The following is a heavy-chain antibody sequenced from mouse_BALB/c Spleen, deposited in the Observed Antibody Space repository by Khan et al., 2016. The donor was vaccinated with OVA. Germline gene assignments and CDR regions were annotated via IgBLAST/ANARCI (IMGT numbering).Heavy chain of an antibody. D-gene: IGHD1-2*01. J-gene: IGHJ4*01. CDR2: INTNTGEP. Sequence: QIQLVQSGPELKKPGETVKISCKASGYTFTNYGLNWVKQAPGKVLKWMGWINTNTGEPTYSVEFKGHFAFSSETSANTAFLQINTLKNEDTATSICARRFRTAYPLYYYPMNYWGQGTSLTVSS. CDR3: ARRFRTAYPLYYYPMNY. V-gene: IGHV9-3*02. CDR1: GYTFTNYG.